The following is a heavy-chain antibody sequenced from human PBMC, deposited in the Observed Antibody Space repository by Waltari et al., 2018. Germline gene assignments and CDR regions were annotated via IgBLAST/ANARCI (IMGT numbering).Heavy chain of an antibody. V-gene: IGHV4-34*01. CDR1: GGSFSDYY. J-gene: IGHJ6*03. Sequence: QVQLQQWGAGLLKPSETLSLTCSVYGGSFSDYYWTWILQLPGEGLEWIGEINRGGSTNYNASLKGRVTISVDSSKTQFSLRLTSVAAADTAVYYCARGACSDTSCYANYYYMDVWGKGTAVTVSS. D-gene: IGHD2-2*01. CDR3: ARGACSDTSCYANYYYMDV. CDR2: INRGGST.